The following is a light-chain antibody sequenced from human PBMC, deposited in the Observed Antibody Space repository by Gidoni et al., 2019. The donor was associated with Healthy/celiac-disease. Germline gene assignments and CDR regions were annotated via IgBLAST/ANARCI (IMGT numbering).Light chain of an antibody. Sequence: QAVVTHEPSLTVSPAGTVTLTCGSSTGAVTSGHYPYWFQQKPGQAPRTLIYDTSNKHSWTPARFSGSLLGGKAALTLSGAQPEDEAEYYCLLSYSGARQVVFGGGTKLTVL. J-gene: IGLJ2*01. V-gene: IGLV7-46*01. CDR2: DTS. CDR3: LLSYSGARQVV. CDR1: TGAVTSGHY.